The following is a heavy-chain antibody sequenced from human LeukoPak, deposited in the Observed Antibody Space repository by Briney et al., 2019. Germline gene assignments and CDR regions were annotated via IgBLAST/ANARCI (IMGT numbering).Heavy chain of an antibody. Sequence: GRSLRLSCAASGFIFSNDAMHWVRQAPGKGLEWVAFIWFDGSNKHYADSVKGRFTISRDNSEDTLYLQMNSLRAEDTAVYYCATLRVTVTFDYWGQGTLVTVSS. J-gene: IGHJ4*02. V-gene: IGHV3-33*01. CDR1: GFIFSNDA. CDR3: ATLRVTVTFDY. CDR2: IWFDGSNK. D-gene: IGHD4-17*01.